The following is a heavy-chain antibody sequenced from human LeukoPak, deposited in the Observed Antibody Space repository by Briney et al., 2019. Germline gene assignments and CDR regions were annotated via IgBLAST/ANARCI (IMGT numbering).Heavy chain of an antibody. CDR2: IYYSGST. Sequence: SETLSLTCTVSGGSISSSSYYWGWIRQPPGKGLEWIGSIYYSGSTYYNPSLKSRVTISVDTSKNQFSLKLSSVTAADTAVYYCAGTYYDFWSGARGWFDPWGQGTLVTVSS. CDR3: AGTYYDFWSGARGWFDP. J-gene: IGHJ5*02. CDR1: GGSISSSSYY. V-gene: IGHV4-39*01. D-gene: IGHD3-3*01.